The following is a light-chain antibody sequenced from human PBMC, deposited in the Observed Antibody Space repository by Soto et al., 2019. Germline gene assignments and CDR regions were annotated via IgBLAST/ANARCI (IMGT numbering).Light chain of an antibody. Sequence: QSALTQPRSVSGSPGQSVTISCTGTSSDVGGYKYVSWYRQDPDNAPKLIIYNVNERPSGVPDRFSGSKSGTTASLKISGLQAEDEADYCCSLGSGYTMIFGGWTKLTVL. CDR1: SSDVGGYKY. CDR2: NVN. V-gene: IGLV2-11*01. CDR3: CSLGSGYTMI. J-gene: IGLJ2*01.